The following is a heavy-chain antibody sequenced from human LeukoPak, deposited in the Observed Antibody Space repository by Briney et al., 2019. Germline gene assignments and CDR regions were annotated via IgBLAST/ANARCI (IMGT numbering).Heavy chain of an antibody. CDR2: INHSGST. V-gene: IGHV4-34*01. J-gene: IGHJ5*02. CDR3: ARGGSGWYGWFDP. CDR1: GFTFSSYS. D-gene: IGHD6-19*01. Sequence: GSLRLSCAASGFTFSSYSMNWVRQAPGKGLEWIGEINHSGSTNYNPSLKSRVTISVDTSKNQFSLKLSSVTAADTAVYYCARGGSGWYGWFDPWGQGTLVTVSS.